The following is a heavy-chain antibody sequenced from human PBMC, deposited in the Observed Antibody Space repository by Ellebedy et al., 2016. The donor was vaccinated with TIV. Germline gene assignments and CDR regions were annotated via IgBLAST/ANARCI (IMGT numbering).Heavy chain of an antibody. J-gene: IGHJ4*02. V-gene: IGHV4-30-4*01. CDR3: ARSQSGIEVASTRGDYIDY. CDR1: GVSISSGDNY. CDR2: IYDSETT. Sequence: SETLSLXXTVSGVSISSGDNYWSWIRQPPGKGLEWIGYIYDSETTYYTPSLKSRVTISVDMSKNQFSLKLSPVTAADTAVYYCARSQSGIEVASTRGDYIDYWGQGTRVTVSS. D-gene: IGHD6-19*01.